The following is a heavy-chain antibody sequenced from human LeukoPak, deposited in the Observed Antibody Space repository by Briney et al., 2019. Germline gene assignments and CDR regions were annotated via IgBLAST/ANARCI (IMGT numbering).Heavy chain of an antibody. Sequence: ASVKVSCKASGYTFTSYYMHWVRQAPGQGLEWMGIINPSGGSTSYAQKFQGRVTMTRDTSTSTVYMELSSLRSEDTAVYYCARGGTCYYDSSGYSDFDYWGQGTLVTVSS. V-gene: IGHV1-46*01. D-gene: IGHD3-22*01. CDR1: GYTFTSYY. CDR3: ARGGTCYYDSSGYSDFDY. CDR2: INPSGGST. J-gene: IGHJ4*02.